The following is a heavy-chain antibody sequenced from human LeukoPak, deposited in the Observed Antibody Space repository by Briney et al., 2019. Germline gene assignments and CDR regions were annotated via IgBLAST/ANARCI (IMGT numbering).Heavy chain of an antibody. CDR3: ARDGANYDVDY. CDR2: ISSDGTNK. CDR1: GFTFSDYG. D-gene: IGHD3-16*01. Sequence: GGSLTLSCAASGFTFSDYGMHWVRQAPGKGLEWVTFISSDGTNKYYTDSVKGRFTISRDNSKNSLYVQMNSLRVEDTAVYYCARDGANYDVDYWGQGSLDPVSS. J-gene: IGHJ4*02. V-gene: IGHV3-33*01.